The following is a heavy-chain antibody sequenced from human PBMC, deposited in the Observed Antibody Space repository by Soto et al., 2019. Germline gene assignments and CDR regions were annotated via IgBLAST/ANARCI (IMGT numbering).Heavy chain of an antibody. J-gene: IGHJ6*02. V-gene: IGHV3-33*01. CDR2: IWYDGSNK. CDR1: GFTFSSDG. Sequence: PGESLKISCAASGFTFSSDGMHWVRQAPGKGLEWVAVIWYDGSNKYYADSVKGRFTISRDNSKNTLYLQMNSLRAEDTAVYYCARDRCWGQLWRTDYYYGMDVWGQGTTVTVSS. D-gene: IGHD5-18*01. CDR3: ARDRCWGQLWRTDYYYGMDV.